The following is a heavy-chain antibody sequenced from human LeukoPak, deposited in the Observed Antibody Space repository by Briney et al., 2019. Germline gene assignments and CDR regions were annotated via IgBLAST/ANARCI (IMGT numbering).Heavy chain of an antibody. CDR1: GFTFSSYS. CDR3: ARLATIGGSYYDY. Sequence: GGSLRLSCAASGFTFSSYSMNWVRQAPGKGLEWVSSISSSSSYIYYADSVKGRFTISRDNAKNTLYLQMNSLRAEDTAVYYCARLATIGGSYYDYWGQGTPVTVSS. V-gene: IGHV3-21*01. CDR2: ISSSSSYI. J-gene: IGHJ4*02. D-gene: IGHD1-26*01.